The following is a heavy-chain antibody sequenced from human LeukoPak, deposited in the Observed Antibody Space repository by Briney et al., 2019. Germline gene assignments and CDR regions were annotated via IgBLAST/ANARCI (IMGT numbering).Heavy chain of an antibody. CDR3: ARDLATYCSSTSCYDAYFDY. CDR1: GFTFSTYA. J-gene: IGHJ4*02. CDR2: ISGTGGSI. D-gene: IGHD2-2*01. V-gene: IGHV3-23*01. Sequence: PGGSLRLSCAASGFTFSTYAMTWVRQAPGKGLEWVSLISGTGGSIYYADSVKGRFTISRDNSKNTLYLQMNSLRAEDTAVYYCARDLATYCSSTSCYDAYFDYWGQGTLVTVSS.